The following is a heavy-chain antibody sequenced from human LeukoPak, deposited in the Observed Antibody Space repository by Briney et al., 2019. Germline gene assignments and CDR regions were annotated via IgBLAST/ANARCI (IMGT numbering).Heavy chain of an antibody. J-gene: IGHJ4*02. CDR2: ISTSGRT. Sequence: GGSLRLSCADSGFTFSSYAMSWVRQAPGKGLEWVSLISTSGRTHYADSVQGRITISRDNSKNTLSLHMNSLRAEDTAVYYCARDLDSSGYYHVVDSWGQGALVTVSS. CDR1: GFTFSSYA. D-gene: IGHD3-22*01. CDR3: ARDLDSSGYYHVVDS. V-gene: IGHV3-23*01.